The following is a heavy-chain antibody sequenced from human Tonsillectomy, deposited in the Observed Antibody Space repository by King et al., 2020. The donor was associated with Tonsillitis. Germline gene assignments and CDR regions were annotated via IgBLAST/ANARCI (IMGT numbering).Heavy chain of an antibody. D-gene: IGHD5-18*01. Sequence: VQLQESGPGLVKPSETLSLTCTVSGGSISSYYWSWIRQPPGKGLEWIGYIYYSGSTNYNPSLKSRVTISVDTSKNQFSLKLSSVTAADTAVYYCARDGYSYGYGMDVWGQGTTVTVSS. J-gene: IGHJ6*02. CDR1: GGSISSYY. CDR2: IYYSGST. V-gene: IGHV4-59*01. CDR3: ARDGYSYGYGMDV.